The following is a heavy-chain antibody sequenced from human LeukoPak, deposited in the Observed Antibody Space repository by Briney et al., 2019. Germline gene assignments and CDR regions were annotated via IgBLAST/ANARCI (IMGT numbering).Heavy chain of an antibody. CDR1: GYTFTSYD. D-gene: IGHD1-26*01. CDR2: MNPNSGNT. CDR3: ARGDGGSYFSSYYYYYGMDV. Sequence: ASVKVSCKASGYTFTSYDIYWVRQATGQGLEWLGWMNPNSGNTGYAQKFQGRVTMTRNTSISTAYMELSSLRSEDTAVYYCARGDGGSYFSSYYYYYGMDVWGQGTTVTVSS. V-gene: IGHV1-8*01. J-gene: IGHJ6*02.